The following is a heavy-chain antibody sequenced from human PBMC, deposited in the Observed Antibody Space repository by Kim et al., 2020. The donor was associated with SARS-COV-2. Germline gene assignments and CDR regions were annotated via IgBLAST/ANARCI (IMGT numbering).Heavy chain of an antibody. Sequence: GGSLRLSCAASGFTFSSYGMHWVRQAPGKGLEWVAVIWYDGSNKYYADSVKGRFTISRDNSKNTLYLQMNSLRAEDTAVYYCARAAGSSIAGQAYYYGMDVWGQGTTVTVSS. CDR1: GFTFSSYG. CDR3: ARAAGSSIAGQAYYYGMDV. J-gene: IGHJ6*02. D-gene: IGHD6-6*01. CDR2: IWYDGSNK. V-gene: IGHV3-33*01.